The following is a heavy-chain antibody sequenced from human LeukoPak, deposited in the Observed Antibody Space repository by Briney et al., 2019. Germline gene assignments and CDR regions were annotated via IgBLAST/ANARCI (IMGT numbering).Heavy chain of an antibody. CDR3: ARHPSCTTITHCSFDF. V-gene: IGHV4-39*01. Sequence: ASETLSLTCTVSGSSISSSNYYWGWIRQPPGKGLEWIGSIYYGGNTNYNPSLKSRVTLSVDTSKNQFSLKVSSVTAADTAVYYCARHPSCTTITHCSFDFWGRGTLVTVSS. CDR1: GSSISSSNYY. D-gene: IGHD4-11*01. CDR2: IYYGGNT. J-gene: IGHJ4*02.